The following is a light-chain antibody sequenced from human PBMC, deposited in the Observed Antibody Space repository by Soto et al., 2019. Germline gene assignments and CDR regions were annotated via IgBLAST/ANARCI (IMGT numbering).Light chain of an antibody. CDR3: QQTYSTLSIT. CDR1: QSISSW. V-gene: IGKV1-5*03. Sequence: DIQMTQSPSTLSASVGDRVTITCRASQSISSWLAWYQQKPGKAPNLLIYKASSLESGVPSRFSGSGSGTEFTLTISSLQPDDFATYYCQQTYSTLSITFGQGTRLEIK. CDR2: KAS. J-gene: IGKJ5*01.